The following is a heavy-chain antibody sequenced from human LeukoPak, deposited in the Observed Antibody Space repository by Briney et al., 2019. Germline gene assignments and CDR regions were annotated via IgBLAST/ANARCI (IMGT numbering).Heavy chain of an antibody. Sequence: GGSLRLSCAASGFTFSNYCMNWVRQAPGKGLEWVSYISRSSSSSTIYYADSVKGRFTISRDNAKNSLYLQMNSLRAEDTAVYYCARDAYYGGNSEGFDPWGQGTLVTVSS. J-gene: IGHJ5*02. V-gene: IGHV3-48*01. CDR2: ISRSSSSSTI. CDR1: GFTFSNYC. CDR3: ARDAYYGGNSEGFDP. D-gene: IGHD4-23*01.